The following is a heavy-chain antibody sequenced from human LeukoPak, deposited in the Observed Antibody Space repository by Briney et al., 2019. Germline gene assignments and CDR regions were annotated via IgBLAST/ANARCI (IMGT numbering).Heavy chain of an antibody. J-gene: IGHJ4*02. CDR2: MNPNSGNT. CDR1: GYTFTSYD. D-gene: IGHD6-13*01. CDR3: ARGRRYSSSWLYYFDY. Sequence: GASVKVSCKASGYTFTSYDINWVRQATGQGLEWMGWMNPNSGNTGYAQKFQGRVTITRNTSISTAYMELSSLRSEDTAVYYCARGRRYSSSWLYYFDYWGQGTLVTVSS. V-gene: IGHV1-8*03.